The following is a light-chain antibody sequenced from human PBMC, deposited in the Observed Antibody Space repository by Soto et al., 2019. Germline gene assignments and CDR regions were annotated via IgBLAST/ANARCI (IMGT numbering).Light chain of an antibody. V-gene: IGLV2-23*03. CDR1: SSDVGSYDL. CDR2: EGS. J-gene: IGLJ1*01. CDR3: CSYAGSSTFLDV. Sequence: QSALTQPASVSGSPGQSITISCTGTSSDVGSYDLVSWYQQHPGKAPKVMIYEGSKRPSGVSNRFSTSKSGNTASLTISGLQAEDEADYYCCSYAGSSTFLDVFGTGTKLTVL.